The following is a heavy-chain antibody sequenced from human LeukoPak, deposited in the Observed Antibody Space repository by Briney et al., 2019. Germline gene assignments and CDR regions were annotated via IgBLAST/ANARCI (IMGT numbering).Heavy chain of an antibody. Sequence: GGSLRLSCAASGFTFSNYWMSWVRQAPGKGLEWVANIRQDGREIYYVDSVKGRFTISRDNTKNSLDLQMNSLRVEDTAVYYCAQNTENPVLFPYRGQGNLVTVSS. CDR3: AQNTENPVLFPY. CDR1: GFTFSNYW. J-gene: IGHJ4*02. D-gene: IGHD2-21*01. CDR2: IRQDGREI. V-gene: IGHV3-7*01.